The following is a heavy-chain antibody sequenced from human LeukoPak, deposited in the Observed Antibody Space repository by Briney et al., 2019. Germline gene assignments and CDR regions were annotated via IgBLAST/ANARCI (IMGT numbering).Heavy chain of an antibody. CDR3: AKDQGYYDSSGYDGY. V-gene: IGHV3-33*06. CDR1: GFTFSSYG. D-gene: IGHD3-22*01. CDR2: IWYDGSNK. Sequence: GGSLRLSCAASGFTFSSYGMHWVRQAPGKGLEWVAVIWYDGSNKYYADSVKGRFTISRDNSKNTLYLQMNSLRAEDTAVYYCAKDQGYYDSSGYDGYWGQGTLVTVSS. J-gene: IGHJ4*02.